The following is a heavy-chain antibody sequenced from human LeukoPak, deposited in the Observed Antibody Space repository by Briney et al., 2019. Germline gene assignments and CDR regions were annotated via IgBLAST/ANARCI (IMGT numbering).Heavy chain of an antibody. CDR1: GYIFNTYG. CDR2: IRGNNDNT. CDR3: VRDSAYSPDY. Sequence: ASVKVSCKTSGYIFNTYGISWVRQAPGQGLEWMAWIRGNNDNTKYAQKFQGKVTLTTDTSTSTAYMELRGLTSDDMAVYYCVRDSAYSPDYWGQGSLVTVSP. D-gene: IGHD5-12*01. J-gene: IGHJ4*02. V-gene: IGHV1-18*03.